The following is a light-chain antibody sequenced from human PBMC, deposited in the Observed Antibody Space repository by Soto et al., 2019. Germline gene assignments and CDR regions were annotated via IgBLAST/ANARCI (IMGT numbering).Light chain of an antibody. CDR2: KAS. Sequence: DIQMTQSPSTLSASVGDRVTITCRASQSISSWLAWYQQKPGKAPKLLIYKASSLESGVPSRFSGSGSGTECTLTISSLQPDGFATYYCQQYNSYWTFGQGTKVEIK. J-gene: IGKJ1*01. V-gene: IGKV1-5*03. CDR3: QQYNSYWT. CDR1: QSISSW.